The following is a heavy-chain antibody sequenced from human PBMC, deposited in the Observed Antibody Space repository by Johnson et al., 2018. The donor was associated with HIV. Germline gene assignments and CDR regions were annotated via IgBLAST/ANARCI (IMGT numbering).Heavy chain of an antibody. V-gene: IGHV3-66*04. CDR3: ARRTVTALFDI. D-gene: IGHD4-17*01. CDR1: GFTVSSNY. J-gene: IGHJ3*02. Sequence: VQLVESGGGVVQPGRSLRLSCAASGFTVSSNYMRWVRQAPGKGLEWVSVIYSGGSTYYADSVMGRFSISRDNAKNSLNLQMNALGDEDKAVYYCARRTVTALFDIWGHGTLVTVSS. CDR2: IYSGGST.